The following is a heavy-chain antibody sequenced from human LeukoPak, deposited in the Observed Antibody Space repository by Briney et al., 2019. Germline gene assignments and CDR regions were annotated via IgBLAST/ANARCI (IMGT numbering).Heavy chain of an antibody. D-gene: IGHD6-19*01. J-gene: IGHJ5*02. Sequence: GGSLRLSCAASGFTFSSHWMNWVRQAPGKGLEWEANINQDGGVQYYVDSVKGRFTISRDNAENSLYLQMNSLRAEDTAVYYCARGMTVAANWFDPWGQGTLVTVSS. CDR2: INQDGGVQ. CDR1: GFTFSSHW. V-gene: IGHV3-7*04. CDR3: ARGMTVAANWFDP.